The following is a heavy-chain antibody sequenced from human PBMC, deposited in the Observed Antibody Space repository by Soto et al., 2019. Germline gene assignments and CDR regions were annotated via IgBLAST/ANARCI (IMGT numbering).Heavy chain of an antibody. V-gene: IGHV4-59*08. J-gene: IGHJ4*02. Sequence: SETLSLTCTVSGGSISSYYWSWIRQPPGKGLEWIGYIYYSGSTNYNPSLKSRVTISVDTSKNQFSLKLSSVTAADTAVYYCARLTEDYFDYWGQGTLVTVSS. CDR1: GGSISSYY. CDR3: ARLTEDYFDY. CDR2: IYYSGST.